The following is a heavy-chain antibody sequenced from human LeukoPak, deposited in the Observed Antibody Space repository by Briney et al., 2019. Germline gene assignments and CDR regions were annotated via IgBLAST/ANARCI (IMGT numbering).Heavy chain of an antibody. CDR1: GYTFTNYD. J-gene: IGHJ5*02. CDR2: SSAYNGNT. V-gene: IGHV1-18*01. CDR3: ARVGPAAGTRWFDP. D-gene: IGHD6-13*01. Sequence: SVKVSCKASGYTFTNYDINWVRQAPGQGLEWMGWSSAYNGNTNYAQKLQGRVTMTTDTSTSTAYMELRSLRSDDTAVYYCARVGPAAGTRWFDPWGQGTLVTVSS.